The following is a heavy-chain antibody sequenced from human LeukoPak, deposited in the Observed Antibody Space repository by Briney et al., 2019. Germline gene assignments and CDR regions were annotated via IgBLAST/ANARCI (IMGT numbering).Heavy chain of an antibody. D-gene: IGHD6-19*01. CDR2: AYDSGIS. CDR3: ARRAGTGTPVYFDY. CDR1: GGSVSNNH. Sequence: SETLFLTCTVSGGSVSNNHWSWIRQSTEKGLEWIGYAYDSGISNYNPSLESRVTLSVDTSKNQFSLRLTSVTAADTAVYFCARRAGTGTPVYFDYWGQGVLVTVSS. V-gene: IGHV4-59*02. J-gene: IGHJ4*02.